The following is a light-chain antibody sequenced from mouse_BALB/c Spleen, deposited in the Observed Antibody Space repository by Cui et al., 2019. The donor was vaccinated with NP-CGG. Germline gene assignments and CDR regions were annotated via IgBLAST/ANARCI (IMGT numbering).Light chain of an antibody. CDR1: TGAVTTSNY. Sequence: QAVVTQESALTTSPGETVTLTCHSSTGAVTTSNYANWVQEKPDHLFTGLIGGTNNRAPGVPARFSGSLIGDKAALTITGAQTEDEATYFCALWCSNHWVFGGGTKLTVL. CDR3: ALWCSNHWV. V-gene: IGLV1*01. J-gene: IGLJ1*01. CDR2: GTN.